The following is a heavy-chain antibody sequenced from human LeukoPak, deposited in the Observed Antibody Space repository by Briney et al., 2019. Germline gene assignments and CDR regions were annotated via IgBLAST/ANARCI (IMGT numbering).Heavy chain of an antibody. D-gene: IGHD1-26*01. CDR2: IIPIFGTA. Sequence: ASVKVSCKASGGTFSSYAISWVRQAPGQGLEWMGGIIPIFGTANYAQKFQDRVTITADESTSTAYMELSSLRSEDTAVYYCARDRSGSYTLHYFDYWGQGTLVTVSS. CDR1: GGTFSSYA. CDR3: ARDRSGSYTLHYFDY. V-gene: IGHV1-69*13. J-gene: IGHJ4*02.